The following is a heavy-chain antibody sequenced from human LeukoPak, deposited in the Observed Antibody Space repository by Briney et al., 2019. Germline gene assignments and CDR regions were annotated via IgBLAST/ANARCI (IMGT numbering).Heavy chain of an antibody. D-gene: IGHD4-23*01. CDR3: AKLYGSNADFDF. Sequence: GGSLRLPCEASGFTFSRYAMSWVRQAPGKGLELVSTISGSGDSTYYADSVKGRFTIYRDNSKNSLFLQMNSLRAEDTAVYYCAKLYGSNADFDFWGQGTLVTVSS. J-gene: IGHJ4*02. CDR2: ISGSGDST. V-gene: IGHV3-23*01. CDR1: GFTFSRYA.